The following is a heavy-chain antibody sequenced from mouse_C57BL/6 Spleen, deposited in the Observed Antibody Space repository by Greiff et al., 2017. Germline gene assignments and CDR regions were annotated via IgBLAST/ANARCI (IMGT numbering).Heavy chain of an antibody. J-gene: IGHJ2*01. V-gene: IGHV6-3*01. D-gene: IGHD2-4*01. CDR1: GFTFSNYW. Sequence: EVKLVESGGGLVQPGGSMKLSCVASGFTFSNYWMNWVRQSPEKGLEWVAQIRLKSDNYATHYAESVKGRFTISRDDSKSSVYLQMNNLRAEDTGIYYCTQYYDYDLYYFDYWGQGTTLTVSS. CDR3: TQYYDYDLYYFDY. CDR2: IRLKSDNYAT.